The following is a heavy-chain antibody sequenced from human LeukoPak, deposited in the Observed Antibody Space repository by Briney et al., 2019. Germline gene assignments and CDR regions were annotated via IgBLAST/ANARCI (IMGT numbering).Heavy chain of an antibody. CDR3: ARSGFLQPFDY. V-gene: IGHV1-18*01. Sequence: GASVKVSCKTSGYTFTNSGISWVRQAPGQGLEWMGWISAYNGDTNYPQKLQGRVTMTTVSSTNTAYMELRSLRSDGTAVYYCARSGFLQPFDYWGQGTLVTVSS. CDR1: GYTFTNSG. D-gene: IGHD2/OR15-2a*01. J-gene: IGHJ4*02. CDR2: ISAYNGDT.